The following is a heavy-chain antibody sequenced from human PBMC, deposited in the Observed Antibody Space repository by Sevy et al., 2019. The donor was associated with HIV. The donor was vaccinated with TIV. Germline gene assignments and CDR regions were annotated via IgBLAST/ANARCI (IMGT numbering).Heavy chain of an antibody. CDR3: ARGDYYDSSGWEAFDI. CDR1: GFTFSSYD. J-gene: IGHJ3*02. V-gene: IGHV3-13*01. CDR2: IGTAGDT. D-gene: IGHD3-22*01. Sequence: GGSLRLSCAASGFTFSSYDMHWVRQATGKGLEWVSAIGTAGDTYYPGSVKGRFTISRENAKNSLYLQMNSLRAGDTAVYYCARGDYYDSSGWEAFDIWGQGTIVTVSS.